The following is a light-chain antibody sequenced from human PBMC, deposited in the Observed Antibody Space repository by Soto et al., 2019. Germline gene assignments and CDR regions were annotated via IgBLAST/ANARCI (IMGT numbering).Light chain of an antibody. CDR3: QQRVKWPPYT. V-gene: IGKV3-11*01. Sequence: EIVLTQSPATLSLSPGERATLSCRASQSVSRYLAWYQQKPGQAPRLLIYDASNRATGISARFSGSGSGTDFTLTISSLEPEDFAVYYCQQRVKWPPYTFGQGTKLEIK. J-gene: IGKJ2*01. CDR1: QSVSRY. CDR2: DAS.